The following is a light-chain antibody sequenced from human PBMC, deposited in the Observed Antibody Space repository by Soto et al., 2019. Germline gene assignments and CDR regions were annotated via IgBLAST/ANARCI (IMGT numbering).Light chain of an antibody. CDR2: STD. Sequence: QAVVTQEPSLTVSPRGTVTLTCASSTGTVTSGHYPNWLQQKPGQAPRALIYSTDTRHSWTPARFSGSLLGGKAALTLSGVQPEAEADYYCLLYYGGAVVFGGGTKLTVL. CDR1: TGTVTSGHY. V-gene: IGLV7-43*01. CDR3: LLYYGGAVV. J-gene: IGLJ2*01.